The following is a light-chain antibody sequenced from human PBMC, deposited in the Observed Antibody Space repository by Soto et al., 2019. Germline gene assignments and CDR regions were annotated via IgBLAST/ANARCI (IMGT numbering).Light chain of an antibody. V-gene: IGKV3-20*01. CDR2: GAS. J-gene: IGKJ1*01. Sequence: EIVLTQSPGTLSLSPGERATLSCRASHSVTSSYLAWYQHKPGQAPRLLIYGASSRATAIPDRFSGSGSGTDFTLTISRLEPEDFAVYYCQHYGTSLWTFGQGNKVEIK. CDR3: QHYGTSLWT. CDR1: HSVTSSY.